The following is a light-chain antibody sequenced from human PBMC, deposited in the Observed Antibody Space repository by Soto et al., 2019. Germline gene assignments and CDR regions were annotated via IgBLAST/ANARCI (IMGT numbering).Light chain of an antibody. CDR3: QSYDDSLSVHYV. CDR1: SFNIGSTYD. Sequence: QSVLTPPPSMSWAPGQRVTISCTGSSFNIGSTYDVQWYQQLPGTAPKLLIHGNTDRPSGVPDRFSGSKSGTSASLAITGLQADDEADYYCQSYDDSLSVHYVFGTGTKVTVL. J-gene: IGLJ1*01. CDR2: GNT. V-gene: IGLV1-40*01.